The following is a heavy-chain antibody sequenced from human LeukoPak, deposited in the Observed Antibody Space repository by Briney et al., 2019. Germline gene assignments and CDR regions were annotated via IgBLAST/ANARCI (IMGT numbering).Heavy chain of an antibody. D-gene: IGHD3-10*01. CDR1: GFTFSSHA. Sequence: GGSLRLSCAASGFTFSSHAMHWVRQAPGKGLEWLAVILHDGGKTNHADSGKGRFTISRDNSKNTLYVQMSSLRTEDTAVYYCARDQMVRLFPFDYWGQGTLVTVSS. V-gene: IGHV3-30-3*01. CDR3: ARDQMVRLFPFDY. J-gene: IGHJ4*02. CDR2: ILHDGGKT.